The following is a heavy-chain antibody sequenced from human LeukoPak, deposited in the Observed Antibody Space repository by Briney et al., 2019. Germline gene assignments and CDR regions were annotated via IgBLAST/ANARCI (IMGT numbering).Heavy chain of an antibody. CDR1: GGTFSSYA. CDR3: ARPEYYDDAFDI. D-gene: IGHD3-3*01. V-gene: IGHV1-69*05. Sequence: ASVKVSCKASGGTFSSYAISWVRQAPGQGLEWMRGIIPIFGTANYAQKFQGRVTITTDESTSTAYMELSSLRSEDTAVYYCARPEYYDDAFDIWGQGTMVTVSS. CDR2: IIPIFGTA. J-gene: IGHJ3*02.